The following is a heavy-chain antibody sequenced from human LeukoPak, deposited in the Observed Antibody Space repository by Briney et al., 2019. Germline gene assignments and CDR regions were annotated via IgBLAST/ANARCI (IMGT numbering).Heavy chain of an antibody. V-gene: IGHV3-23*01. CDR3: ARDPNGDYIGAFDM. D-gene: IGHD4-17*01. J-gene: IGHJ3*02. CDR1: GFTFSAYA. Sequence: GGSLRLSCTASGFTFSAYAMMWVRQPPGKGPEWVSAIRGGGGSAFYADSVKGRFTISRDNSKYTLLLQMNSLRAEDTAVYYCARDPNGDYIGAFDMWGPGTMVTVSS. CDR2: IRGGGGSA.